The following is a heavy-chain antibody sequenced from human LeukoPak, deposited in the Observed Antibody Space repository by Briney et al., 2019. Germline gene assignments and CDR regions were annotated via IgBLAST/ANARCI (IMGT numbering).Heavy chain of an antibody. CDR2: FYHSGST. V-gene: IGHV4-30-2*01. D-gene: IGHD3-16*01. J-gene: IGHJ3*02. CDR1: GGCLSSGGYS. CDR3: ARDLGGAFDI. Sequence: LSDTVSLTCAVSGGCLSSGGYSWMWIRQPPGKGLEWIGYFYHSGSTYYTPPIKSRVTISEDSTKHQSPQKLSSVTAADTALYYCARDLGGAFDIWGQGTMVTVSS.